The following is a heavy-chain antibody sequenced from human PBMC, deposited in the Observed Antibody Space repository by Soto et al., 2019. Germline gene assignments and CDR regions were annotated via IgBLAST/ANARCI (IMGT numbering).Heavy chain of an antibody. CDR1: GYTFTNFG. Sequence: QVQLVQSGAEVKKPGASVKVSCKASGYTFTNFGISWVRQAPGQGLEWMGWISAYNGNTNYAQKFQGRVTMTTDTSTRRASREERTLRFDGTAVSSWAGGGTPVDDWGQGTLVTVSS. D-gene: IGHD3-16*01. V-gene: IGHV1-18*01. CDR3: AGGGTPVDD. J-gene: IGHJ4*02. CDR2: ISAYNGNT.